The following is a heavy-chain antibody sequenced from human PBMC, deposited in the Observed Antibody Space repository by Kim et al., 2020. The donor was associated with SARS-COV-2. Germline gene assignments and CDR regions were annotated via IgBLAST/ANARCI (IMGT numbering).Heavy chain of an antibody. CDR2: MTGDGSET. J-gene: IGHJ4*02. CDR3: TKRDFSDSSTFSPFFDT. CDR1: GFNFNNYA. D-gene: IGHD3-22*01. Sequence: GGSLRLSCAASGFNFNNYAMNWVRQAPGKGLEWVSGMTGDGSETYYADSVKGRFTISRDNSRNTLYLQMSSLTAEDTAVYYCTKRDFSDSSTFSPFFDTWGQETLVTVAS. V-gene: IGHV3-23*01.